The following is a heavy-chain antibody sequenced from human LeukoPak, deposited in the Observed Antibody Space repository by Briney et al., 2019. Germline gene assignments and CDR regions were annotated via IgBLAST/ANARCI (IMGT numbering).Heavy chain of an antibody. J-gene: IGHJ4*02. V-gene: IGHV1-24*01. D-gene: IGHD3-22*01. CDR2: FDPENGET. CDR3: TRSAVVLPYYFDY. Sequence: ASVKVSCKVSGYTLTELSMHWVRQAPGKGLEWMGSFDPENGETLYAQEFQGRVTLTEDTSADTAYMELISLRSVDTALYYCTRSAVVLPYYFDYWGQGTLVTVSS. CDR1: GYTLTELS.